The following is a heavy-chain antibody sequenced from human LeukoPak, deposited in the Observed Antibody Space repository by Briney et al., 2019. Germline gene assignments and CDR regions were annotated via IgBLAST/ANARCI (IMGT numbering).Heavy chain of an antibody. CDR1: GGSISSYY. D-gene: IGHD4-17*01. V-gene: IGHV4-59*01. CDR3: ARAATQEIYGDYPNPYYYYYGMDV. CDR2: IYYGGST. J-gene: IGHJ6*04. Sequence: SETLSLTCTVSGGSISSYYWTWFRQPPGKGLEWFGFIYYGGSTNYNPSLKSRVTISVDTSKNQFSLKLSSVTAADTAVYYCARAATQEIYGDYPNPYYYYYGMDVWGKGTTVTVSS.